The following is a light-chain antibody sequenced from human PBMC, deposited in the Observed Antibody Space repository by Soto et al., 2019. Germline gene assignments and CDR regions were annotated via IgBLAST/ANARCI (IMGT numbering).Light chain of an antibody. CDR3: QQYGSSPLT. CDR1: QSVSSSY. CDR2: GAS. V-gene: IGKV3-20*01. Sequence: EIVLTQSPGTLSLSPGERATLSCRASQSVSSSYLAWYQQKLGQAPRLLIYGASSRATDIPDRFSGSGSGTDFTLTISRLEPEDFAVYYCQQYGSSPLTFGGGTKVEIK. J-gene: IGKJ4*01.